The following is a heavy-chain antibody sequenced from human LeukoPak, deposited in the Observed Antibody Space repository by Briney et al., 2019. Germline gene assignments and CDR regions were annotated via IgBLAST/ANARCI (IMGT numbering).Heavy chain of an antibody. D-gene: IGHD2-15*01. CDR1: GFIFSSYG. CDR2: IRSDGSDT. Sequence: GESLRLSCAASGFIFSSYGMHWVRQPPGKGLEWVAFIRSDGSDTYTAASVKGRFTISRDNSKNTLWLQMNSLRAEDTAVYYCAENDCSSDLWGQGTLVTVSS. J-gene: IGHJ5*02. CDR3: AENDCSSDL. V-gene: IGHV3-30*02.